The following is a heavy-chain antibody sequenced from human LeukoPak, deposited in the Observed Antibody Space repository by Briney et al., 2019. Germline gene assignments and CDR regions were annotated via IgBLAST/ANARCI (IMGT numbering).Heavy chain of an antibody. CDR3: ARDIGDY. CDR1: GYTFTGFY. CDR2: IIPILGIA. V-gene: IGHV1-69*04. Sequence: SVKVSCKASGYTFTGFYVHWVRQAPGQGLEWMGRIIPILGIANYAQKFQGRVTITADKSTSTAYMELSSLRSEDTAVYYCARDIGDYWGQGTLVTVSS. J-gene: IGHJ4*02.